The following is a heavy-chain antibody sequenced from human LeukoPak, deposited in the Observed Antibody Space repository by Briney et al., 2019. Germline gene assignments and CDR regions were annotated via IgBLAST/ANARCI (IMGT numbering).Heavy chain of an antibody. CDR3: ARGLPYSSSWFYYYYGMDV. CDR2: MNPNSGNT. J-gene: IGHJ6*02. D-gene: IGHD6-13*01. Sequence: ASVKASCKASGYTFTSYDINWVRQATGQGLEWMGWMNPNSGNTGYAQKFQGRVTMTRNTSISTAYMELSSLRSEDTAVYYCARGLPYSSSWFYYYYGMDVWGQGTTVTVSS. CDR1: GYTFTSYD. V-gene: IGHV1-8*01.